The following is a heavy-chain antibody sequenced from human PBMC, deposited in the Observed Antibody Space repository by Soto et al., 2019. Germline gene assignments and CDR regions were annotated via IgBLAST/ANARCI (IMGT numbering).Heavy chain of an antibody. CDR2: IIPVFGAA. CDR3: ARGSVILTGYALLGYGMDV. J-gene: IGHJ6*02. CDR1: GATLDTFINYG. Sequence: GASVKVSCKASGATLDTFINYGITWVRQAPGQGLEWMGGIIPVFGAANHAQKFQGRVTISADESTRTVNMELSSLRSDDTAVYYCARGSVILTGYALLGYGMDVWGQGTTVTVSS. D-gene: IGHD3-9*01. V-gene: IGHV1-69*13.